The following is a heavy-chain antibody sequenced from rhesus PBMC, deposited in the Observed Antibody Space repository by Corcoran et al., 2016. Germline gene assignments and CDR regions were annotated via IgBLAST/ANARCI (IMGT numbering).Heavy chain of an antibody. V-gene: IGHV4-160*01. CDR2: INGSSGST. J-gene: IGHJ4*01. D-gene: IGHD3-9*01. CDR1: GGSISSNY. Sequence: QVQLQESGPGLVKPSETLSLTCAVSGGSISSNYWSWIRHPPGKGLEWFGYINGSSGSTYYNPSLQRRITISTATSQTQFSLKLSSVTAAETAVYYCARNYEDDYGYFPFDYWGQGVLVTFSS. CDR3: ARNYEDDYGYFPFDY.